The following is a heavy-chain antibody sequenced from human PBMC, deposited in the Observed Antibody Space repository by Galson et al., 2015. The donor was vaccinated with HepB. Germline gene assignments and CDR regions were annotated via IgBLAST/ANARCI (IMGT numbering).Heavy chain of an antibody. J-gene: IGHJ3*02. V-gene: IGHV3-21*01. CDR1: GFAFSTYS. Sequence: SLRLSCAASGFAFSTYSMNWVRQAPGKGLEWVSSISSRSSHIYYAESVKGRFTISRDNAKNSLYLQVNSLRAEDTAVYYCARADSDVSGYSVIYAFDMWGRGTMVTVSS. CDR3: ARADSDVSGYSVIYAFDM. D-gene: IGHD3-22*01. CDR2: ISSRSSHI.